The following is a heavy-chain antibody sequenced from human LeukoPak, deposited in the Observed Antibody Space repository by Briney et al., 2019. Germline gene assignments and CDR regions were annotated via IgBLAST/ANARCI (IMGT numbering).Heavy chain of an antibody. CDR3: ARAVVVVVAASHLYYYGMDV. J-gene: IGHJ6*02. V-gene: IGHV1-69*13. CDR2: IIPIFGTA. Sequence: SVKVSCKACGGTFSSYAISWVRQAPGQGLEWMGGIIPIFGTANYAQKFQGRVTITADESTSTAYMELSSLRSEDTAVYYCARAVVVVVAASHLYYYGMDVWGQGTTVTVSS. CDR1: GGTFSSYA. D-gene: IGHD2-15*01.